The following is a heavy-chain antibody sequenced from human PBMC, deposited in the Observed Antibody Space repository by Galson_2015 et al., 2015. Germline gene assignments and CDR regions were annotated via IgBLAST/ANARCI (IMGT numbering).Heavy chain of an antibody. Sequence: SLRLSCAASGFTFSSYAMSWVRQAPGKGLEWVSAISGSGGSTYYADSVKGRFTISRDNSKNTLYPQMNSLRAEDTAVYYCAKVGEERYFDWSHYFDYWGQGTLVTVSS. CDR1: GFTFSSYA. J-gene: IGHJ4*02. CDR2: ISGSGGST. D-gene: IGHD3-9*01. CDR3: AKVGEERYFDWSHYFDY. V-gene: IGHV3-23*01.